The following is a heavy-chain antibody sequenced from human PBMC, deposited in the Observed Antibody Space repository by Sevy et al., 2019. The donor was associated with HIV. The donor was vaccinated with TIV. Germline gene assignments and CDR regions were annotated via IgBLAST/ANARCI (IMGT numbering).Heavy chain of an antibody. CDR1: GFTFSKSG. J-gene: IGHJ4*02. V-gene: IGHV3-23*01. Sequence: GGSLRLSCVASGFTFSKSGMSWVRQAPGKGLEWVSSVAGSGGDTNYADSVKGRFSISRDNSKNTLYLQMDSLRAEDTVVYYCAKKGGPGYSYVYDHWGQGTLVTVSS. CDR3: AKKGGPGYSYVYDH. D-gene: IGHD5-18*01. CDR2: VAGSGGDT.